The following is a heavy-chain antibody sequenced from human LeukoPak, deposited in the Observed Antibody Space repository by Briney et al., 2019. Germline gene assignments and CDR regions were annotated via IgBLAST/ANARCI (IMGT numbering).Heavy chain of an antibody. V-gene: IGHV3-23*01. CDR3: AKDQWLVLNY. J-gene: IGHJ4*02. Sequence: GGSLRLSCAASGFTFSSYGMSWVRQAPGKGLEWVSAISGSGGSTYYADSVKGRFTISRDNSKNTVYLQMNSLRTEDTALYYCAKDQWLVLNYWGQGTLVTVSS. CDR1: GFTFSSYG. D-gene: IGHD6-19*01. CDR2: ISGSGGST.